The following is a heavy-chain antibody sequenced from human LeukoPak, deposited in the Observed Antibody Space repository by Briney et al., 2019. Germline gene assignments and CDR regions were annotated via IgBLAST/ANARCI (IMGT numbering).Heavy chain of an antibody. J-gene: IGHJ4*02. CDR1: GFTFSSYA. V-gene: IGHV3-23*01. CDR2: ISGSGGST. Sequence: PGGSLRLSCAASGFTFSSYAMSWVRQAPGKGLEWVSAISGSGGSTYYADSVKGRFTISRDNSKNTLYLQMNSLRAEDTAVYYCAKDRGVGYGGKYYFDYWGQGILVTVSS. CDR3: AKDRGVGYGGKYYFDY. D-gene: IGHD4-23*01.